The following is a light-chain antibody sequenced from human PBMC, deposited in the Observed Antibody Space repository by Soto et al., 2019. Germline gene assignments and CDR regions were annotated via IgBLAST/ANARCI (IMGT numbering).Light chain of an antibody. Sequence: DIQMTQSPSSLSVSIGDRVIITCRASQSISTYLNWYQYKPGKAPRLVIFRSSTLQSGVPSRFSGRGEGKELTVTIISLQTEDFATYFWQQTFSPYVSFGGGTRVEI. J-gene: IGKJ4*01. CDR3: QQTFSPYVS. CDR1: QSISTY. CDR2: RSS. V-gene: IGKV1-39*01.